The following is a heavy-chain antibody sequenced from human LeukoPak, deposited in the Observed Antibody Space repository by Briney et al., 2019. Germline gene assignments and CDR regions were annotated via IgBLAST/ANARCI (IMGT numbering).Heavy chain of an antibody. CDR2: IYSGGST. D-gene: IGHD2-21*01. CDR3: ARNVAVNDAFDI. J-gene: IGHJ3*02. CDR1: GFTVSSNY. V-gene: IGHV3-66*01. Sequence: GGSLRLSCAVSGFTVSSNYMSWVRQAPGKGLEWVSVIYSGGSTYYADSVKGRFTISRDNSKNTLYLQMNSLRAEDTAVYYCARNVAVNDAFDIWGQGTMVTVSS.